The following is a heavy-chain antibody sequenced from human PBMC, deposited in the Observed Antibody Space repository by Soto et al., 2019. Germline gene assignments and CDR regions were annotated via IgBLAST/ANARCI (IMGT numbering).Heavy chain of an antibody. CDR2: MNPNSGNT. Sequence: GASVKVSCKASRYTFTKYSTQWVRQATGQGLEWMGWMNPNSGNTGYAQKFQGRVTMTRNTSISTAYMELSSLRSEDTAVYYCARGLTYYDFWSGYKYNWFDPWGQGTLVTVSS. CDR1: RYTFTKYS. CDR3: ARGLTYYDFWSGYKYNWFDP. J-gene: IGHJ5*02. V-gene: IGHV1-8*01. D-gene: IGHD3-3*01.